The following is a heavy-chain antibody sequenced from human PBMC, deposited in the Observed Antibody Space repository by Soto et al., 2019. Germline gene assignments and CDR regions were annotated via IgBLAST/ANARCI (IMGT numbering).Heavy chain of an antibody. CDR3: ARVIVVVAGTTHHYYFDY. V-gene: IGHV3-72*01. D-gene: IGHD2-15*01. CDR2: SGNKTKGYTT. CDR1: GFTFSDHY. Sequence: EVQLVESGGGLVQPGGSLRLSCAGSGFTFSDHYMDWVRQAPGKGLEWVGRSGNKTKGYTTEYAASVKGRFTMSRDESKSSLYLQMNSLKIEDTAVYYCARVIVVVAGTTHHYYFDYWGQGTLVTVSS. J-gene: IGHJ4*02.